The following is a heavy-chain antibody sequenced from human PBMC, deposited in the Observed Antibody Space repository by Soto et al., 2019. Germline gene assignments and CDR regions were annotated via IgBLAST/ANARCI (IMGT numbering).Heavy chain of an antibody. Sequence: ASVKVSCKASGYTFTSYAMHWVRQAPGQRLEWMGWINAGNGNTKYSQKFQGRVTITRDTSASTAYMGLSSLRSEDTAVYYCARSEYSSGWVGWFDPWGQGTLVTVSS. J-gene: IGHJ5*02. CDR1: GYTFTSYA. CDR3: ARSEYSSGWVGWFDP. D-gene: IGHD6-19*01. V-gene: IGHV1-3*01. CDR2: INAGNGNT.